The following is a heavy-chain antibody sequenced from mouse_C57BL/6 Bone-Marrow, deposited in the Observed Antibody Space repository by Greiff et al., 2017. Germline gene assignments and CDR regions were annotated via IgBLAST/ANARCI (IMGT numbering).Heavy chain of an antibody. D-gene: IGHD2-3*01. J-gene: IGHJ2*01. CDR1: GYTFTSYW. Sequence: QVQLQQPGAELVKPGASVKLSCKASGYTFTSYWMHWVKQRPGRGLEWIGRIDPNSGGTKYNEKFKSKATLTVDKPSSTANMQLSKLTSEDSAVYYGARSRWLLTYYFDYWGQGTTLTVSS. V-gene: IGHV1-72*01. CDR3: ARSRWLLTYYFDY. CDR2: IDPNSGGT.